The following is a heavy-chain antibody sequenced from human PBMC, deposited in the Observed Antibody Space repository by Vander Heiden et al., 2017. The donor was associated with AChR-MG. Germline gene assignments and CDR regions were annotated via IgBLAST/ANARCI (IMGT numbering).Heavy chain of an antibody. D-gene: IGHD3-3*01. CDR3: ARGGGSIAYYDFWSGSYYFDY. CDR2: SNPNSGGT. CDR1: GYTFTGYY. Sequence: QVQLVQSGAEVKKPGASVKVSCKASGYTFTGYYMHWVRQAPGQGLEWMGWSNPNSGGTNYAQKFQGWVTMTRDTSISTAYMELSRLRSDDTAVYYCARGGGSIAYYDFWSGSYYFDYWGQGTLVTVSS. J-gene: IGHJ4*02. V-gene: IGHV1-2*04.